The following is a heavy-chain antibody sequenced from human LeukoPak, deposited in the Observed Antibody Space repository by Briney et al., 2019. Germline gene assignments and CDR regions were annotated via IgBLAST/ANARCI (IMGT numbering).Heavy chain of an antibody. CDR3: ARGNSSSLDY. CDR1: GFTFSSYA. D-gene: IGHD6-13*01. CDR2: ISYDGSNK. J-gene: IGHJ4*02. V-gene: IGHV3-30-3*01. Sequence: GGSLRLSCAASGFTFSSYAMHWVRQAPGKGLEWVAVISYDGSNKYYADSVKGRFTISRDNSKNTLYLQMNSLRAEDTAVYYCARGNSSSLDYWGQGTLVTVSS.